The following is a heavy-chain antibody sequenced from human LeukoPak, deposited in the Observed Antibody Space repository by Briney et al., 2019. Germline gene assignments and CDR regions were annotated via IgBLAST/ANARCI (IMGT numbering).Heavy chain of an antibody. CDR2: ICSGGST. CDR1: GFTVSSNY. J-gene: IGHJ3*02. V-gene: IGHV3-66*01. D-gene: IGHD2-2*01. CDR3: ARDPMYCSSTSCMGGAFDI. Sequence: PGGSLRLSCAASGFTVSSNYMSWVRQAPGKGLEWVSVICSGGSTYYADSVKGRFTISRDNSKNTLYLQMNSLRAEDTAVYYCARDPMYCSSTSCMGGAFDIWGQGTMVTVSS.